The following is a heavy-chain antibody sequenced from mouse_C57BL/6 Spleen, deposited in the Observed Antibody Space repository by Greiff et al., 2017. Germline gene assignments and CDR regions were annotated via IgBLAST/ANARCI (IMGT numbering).Heavy chain of an antibody. J-gene: IGHJ1*03. CDR2: IDPENGDT. CDR3: TTKSAVLLRSYWYFDV. Sequence: EVQLQQSGAELVRPGASVKLSCTASGFNITDDYMHWVKQRPEQGLEWIGWIDPENGDTEYASKFQGKATITADTSSNTAYLQLRSLTSQDTAVYYCTTKSAVLLRSYWYFDVWGKGTTVTVSS. D-gene: IGHD1-1*01. CDR1: GFNITDDY. V-gene: IGHV14-4*01.